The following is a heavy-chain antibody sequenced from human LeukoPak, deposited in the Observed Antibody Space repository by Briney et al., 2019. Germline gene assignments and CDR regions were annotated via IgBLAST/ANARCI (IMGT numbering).Heavy chain of an antibody. J-gene: IGHJ3*02. Sequence: PSETLSLTCTVSGGSISSSSYYWGWIRQPPGKGLEWIGSIYYSGSTYYNPSLKSRVTISVDTSKNQFSLKLSSVTAADTAVYYCARLDSSSPKHAFDIWGQGTMVTVSS. D-gene: IGHD6-13*01. CDR1: GGSISSSSYY. CDR3: ARLDSSSPKHAFDI. V-gene: IGHV4-39*01. CDR2: IYYSGST.